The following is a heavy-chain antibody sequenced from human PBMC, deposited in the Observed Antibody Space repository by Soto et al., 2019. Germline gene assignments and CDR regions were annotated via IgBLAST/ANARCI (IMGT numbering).Heavy chain of an antibody. Sequence: SETLSLTCTVSGGSISSYYWSWIRQPPGKGLEWIGYIYYSGSTNYNPSLKSRVTISVDTSKNQFSLKLSSVTAADTAVYYCARVTYYYYYMDVWGKGTSVTVSS. CDR3: ARVTYYYYYMDV. J-gene: IGHJ6*03. CDR2: IYYSGST. V-gene: IGHV4-59*01. CDR1: GGSISSYY.